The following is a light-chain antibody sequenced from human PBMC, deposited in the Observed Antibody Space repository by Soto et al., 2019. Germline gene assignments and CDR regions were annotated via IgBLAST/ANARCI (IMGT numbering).Light chain of an antibody. CDR1: QGISNY. CDR3: QQYDNLPLD. Sequence: DIQLTHSPSFLSASVGDSVTLTCLASQGISNYLAWYQQKPGKVPQLLIYASSTLQPGVPSRFSGSGSGTDFTFTISSLQPEDIATYYCQQYDNLPLDFGGGTKVDI. J-gene: IGKJ4*01. CDR2: ASS. V-gene: IGKV1-27*01.